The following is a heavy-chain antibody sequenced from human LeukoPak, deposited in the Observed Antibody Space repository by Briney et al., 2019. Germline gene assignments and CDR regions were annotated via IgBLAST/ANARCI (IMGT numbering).Heavy chain of an antibody. CDR2: INHSGST. D-gene: IGHD3-10*01. Sequence: SETLSLTCAVYGGSFSGYYWSWIRQPPGKGLEWIGEINHSGSTNYNPSLKSRVTISVDTSKNQFSLKLSSVTAADTAAYYCARCRILWFGELYYFDYWGQGTLVTVSS. CDR3: ARCRILWFGELYYFDY. J-gene: IGHJ4*02. CDR1: GGSFSGYY. V-gene: IGHV4-34*01.